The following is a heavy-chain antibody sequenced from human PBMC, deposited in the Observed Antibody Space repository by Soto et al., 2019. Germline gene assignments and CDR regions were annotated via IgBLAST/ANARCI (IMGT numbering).Heavy chain of an antibody. CDR3: ARDAAGLNNWFDP. Sequence: QVQLVESGGGVVQPGRSLRLSCAASGFTFSSYAMHWVRQAPGKGLEWVAVISYDGSNKYYADSVNGRFTISRDNSKNTLYLQMNSLRAEDTAVYYCARDAAGLNNWFDPWGQGTLVTVSS. J-gene: IGHJ5*02. V-gene: IGHV3-30-3*01. D-gene: IGHD6-19*01. CDR2: ISYDGSNK. CDR1: GFTFSSYA.